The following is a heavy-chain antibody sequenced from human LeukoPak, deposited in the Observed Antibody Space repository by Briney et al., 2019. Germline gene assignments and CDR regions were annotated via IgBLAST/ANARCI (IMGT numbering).Heavy chain of an antibody. D-gene: IGHD2-2*01. J-gene: IGHJ5*02. CDR1: GFTFYDYA. CDR3: AKGEGSSTSSLFDP. Sequence: GGSLRLSCAASGFTFYDYAMHWVRQAPGKGLEWVSGIGWNSGSIGYADSVKGRFTISRDNAKNSLYLQMNSLRAEDTALYYCAKGEGSSTSSLFDPWGQGTLVTVSS. V-gene: IGHV3-9*01. CDR2: IGWNSGSI.